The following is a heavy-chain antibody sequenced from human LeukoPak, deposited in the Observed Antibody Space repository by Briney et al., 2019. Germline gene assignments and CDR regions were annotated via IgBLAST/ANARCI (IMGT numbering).Heavy chain of an antibody. D-gene: IGHD6-19*01. CDR3: TREYSSGWPFDF. V-gene: IGHV3-73*01. J-gene: IGHJ4*02. Sequence: SGGSPKLSCAASGFTFSDSAIHWVRQATGKGLEWVGRIRSKADTYATTYGASLKGRFTISRDDSRNRAYLQMSSLRTEDTAVYYCTREYSSGWPFDFWGQGTLVTVSS. CDR1: GFTFSDSA. CDR2: IRSKADTYAT.